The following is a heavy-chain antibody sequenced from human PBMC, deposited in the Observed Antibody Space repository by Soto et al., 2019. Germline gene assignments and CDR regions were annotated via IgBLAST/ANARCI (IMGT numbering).Heavy chain of an antibody. CDR3: ASRGDYYDRSGYYYDDY. D-gene: IGHD3-22*01. V-gene: IGHV1-69*06. CDR1: GGTFSSYA. CDR2: IIPIFGTA. J-gene: IGHJ4*02. Sequence: QVQLVQSGAEVKKPGSSVKVSCKASGGTFSSYAISWVRQAPGQGLEWMGGIIPIFGTANYAQKFQGRVTITADKSTSTAYMELSSLRSEDTAVYYCASRGDYYDRSGYYYDDYWGQGTLVTVSS.